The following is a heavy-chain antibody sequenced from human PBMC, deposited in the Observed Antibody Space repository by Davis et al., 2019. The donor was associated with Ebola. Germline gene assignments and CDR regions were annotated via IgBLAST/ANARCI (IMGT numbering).Heavy chain of an antibody. Sequence: AASVKVSCKASGYTFTGYYMHWVRQAPGQGLEWMGWINPNSGGTNYAQKFQGWVTMTRDTSISTAYMELSRLRSDDTAVYYCARDRYYDFWDYYYGMDVWGQGTTVTVSS. D-gene: IGHD3-3*01. CDR3: ARDRYYDFWDYYYGMDV. CDR1: GYTFTGYY. V-gene: IGHV1-2*04. J-gene: IGHJ6*02. CDR2: INPNSGGT.